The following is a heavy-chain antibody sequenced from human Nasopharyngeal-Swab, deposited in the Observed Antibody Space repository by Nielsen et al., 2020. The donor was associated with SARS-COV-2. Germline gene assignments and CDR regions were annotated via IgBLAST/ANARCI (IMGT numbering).Heavy chain of an antibody. CDR2: INSDGSST. Sequence: GESLKISCAASGFTFSSYWMHWVRQAPGKGLVWVSRINSDGSSTSYADSVKGRFTISRDNAKNTLYLQMNSLRAEDTAVYYCARTIAAAGPYGMDVWGQGTTVTVSS. J-gene: IGHJ6*02. D-gene: IGHD6-13*01. CDR1: GFTFSSYW. V-gene: IGHV3-74*01. CDR3: ARTIAAAGPYGMDV.